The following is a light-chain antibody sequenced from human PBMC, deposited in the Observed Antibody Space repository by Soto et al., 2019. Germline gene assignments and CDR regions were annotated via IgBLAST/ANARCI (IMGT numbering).Light chain of an antibody. J-gene: IGKJ4*01. CDR1: QSLLHSDGKTY. CDR3: MQSIQVPFLG. CDR2: EVS. Sequence: DIVMTQTPLSLSVTPGQPASISCKSSQSLLHSDGKTYLSWYLQKPGQSPQLLIFEVSNRFPGVPDRFSGSGSGTDFTLTISRVEAEDVGVYYCMQSIQVPFLGFGGGTKVEIK. V-gene: IGKV2D-29*02.